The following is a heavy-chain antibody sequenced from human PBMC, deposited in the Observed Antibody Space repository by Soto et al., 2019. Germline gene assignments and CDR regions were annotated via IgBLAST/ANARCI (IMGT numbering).Heavy chain of an antibody. D-gene: IGHD5-18*01. Sequence: VESLKISCNGSGCSFVSYWIAWVRQMPGKGLEWMGSIYPGDSDTTYSPSIQGQVTISADKSSTTVYLQWNTLKASDTAVYYCAKTDGYEVEYWGQGTQVTVSS. CDR1: GCSFVSYW. CDR3: AKTDGYEVEY. J-gene: IGHJ4*02. V-gene: IGHV5-51*01. CDR2: IYPGDSDT.